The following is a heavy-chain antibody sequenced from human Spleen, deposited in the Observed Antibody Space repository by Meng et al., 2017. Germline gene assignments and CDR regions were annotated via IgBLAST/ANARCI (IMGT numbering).Heavy chain of an antibody. CDR3: ARDLRGEGDHFDS. CDR1: GYTFTAYY. CDR2: ISAYLGNT. J-gene: IGHJ4*02. Sequence: ASVKVSCKPSGYTFTAYYIHWVRRAPGQGLEWMGRISAYLGNTDYAQKLQDRVTMTTDTSTNTAYMELRSLRSDDTAVYYCARDLRGEGDHFDSWGQGTPVTVSS. D-gene: IGHD3-10*01. V-gene: IGHV1-18*04.